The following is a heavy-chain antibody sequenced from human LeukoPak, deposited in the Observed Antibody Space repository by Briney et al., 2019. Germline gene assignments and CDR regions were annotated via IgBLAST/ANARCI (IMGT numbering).Heavy chain of an antibody. Sequence: GASVKVSCKASGYTFTSYDINWVRQATGQGLEWMGWMNPNSGNTGYAQKFQGRVTMTRNTSISTAYMELSSLRSEDTAAYYCARDLAMVAAQPGLVYWFDPWGQGTLVTVSS. V-gene: IGHV1-8*01. CDR3: ARDLAMVAAQPGLVYWFDP. CDR2: MNPNSGNT. CDR1: GYTFTSYD. J-gene: IGHJ5*02. D-gene: IGHD6-6*01.